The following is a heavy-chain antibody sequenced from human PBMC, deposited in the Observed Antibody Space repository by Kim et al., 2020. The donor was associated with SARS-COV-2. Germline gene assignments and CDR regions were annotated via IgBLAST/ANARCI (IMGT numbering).Heavy chain of an antibody. Sequence: KQEGSEKYYVDSVKGRFTISRDNAKNSLYLQMNSLRAEDTAVYYCARDLDVWGKGTTVTVSS. J-gene: IGHJ6*04. CDR3: ARDLDV. CDR2: KQEGSEK. V-gene: IGHV3-7*01.